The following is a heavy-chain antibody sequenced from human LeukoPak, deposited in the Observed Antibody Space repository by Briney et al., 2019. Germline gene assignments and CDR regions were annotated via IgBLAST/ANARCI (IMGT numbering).Heavy chain of an antibody. J-gene: IGHJ6*02. D-gene: IGHD3-22*01. CDR2: IYYSGST. CDR3: ATGGFQDYYDSSGYYDLNPYYYYYGMDV. CDR1: GGSISSGDYY. Sequence: PSETLSLTCTVSGGSISSGDYYWSWIRQHPGKGLEWIGYIYYSGSTYYNPSLKSRVTISVDTSKNQFSLKLSSVTAADTAVYYCATGGFQDYYDSSGYYDLNPYYYYYGMDVWGQGTTVTVSS. V-gene: IGHV4-31*03.